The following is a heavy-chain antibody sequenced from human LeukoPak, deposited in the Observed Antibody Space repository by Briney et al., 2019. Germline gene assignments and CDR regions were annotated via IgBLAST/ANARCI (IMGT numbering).Heavy chain of an antibody. Sequence: GGSLRLSCAASGFTFSSSAMSWVRQAPGKGLEWVSYISSSGSTIYYADSVKGRFTISRDNAKNSLYLQMNSLRAEDTAVYYCARVGTSPIFDYWGQGTLVTVSS. D-gene: IGHD2-2*02. CDR1: GFTFSSSA. CDR3: ARVGTSPIFDY. V-gene: IGHV3-48*04. CDR2: ISSSGSTI. J-gene: IGHJ4*02.